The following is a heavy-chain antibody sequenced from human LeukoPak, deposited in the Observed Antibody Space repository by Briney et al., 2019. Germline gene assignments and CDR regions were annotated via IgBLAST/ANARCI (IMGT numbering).Heavy chain of an antibody. V-gene: IGHV4-61*05. CDR2: IYYSGST. CDR3: ARVYGDFLDAFDI. D-gene: IGHD4-17*01. J-gene: IGHJ3*02. CDR1: GGSISSSSYY. Sequence: SETLSLTCTVSGGSISSSSYYWGWIRQPPGKGLEWIGYIYYSGSTNYNPSLKSRVTISVDTSKNQFSLKLSSVTAADTAVYYCARVYGDFLDAFDIWGQGTMVTVSS.